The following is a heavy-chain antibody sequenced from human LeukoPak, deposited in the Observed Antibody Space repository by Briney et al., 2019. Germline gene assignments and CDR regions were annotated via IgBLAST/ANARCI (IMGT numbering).Heavy chain of an antibody. V-gene: IGHV3-33*01. CDR2: IWHDRTRE. CDR1: GFTFSSYG. Sequence: GALRLSCAASGFTFSSYGFHWVRQAPGKGLEWVTLIWHDRTRENYADSVKGRFTISRDNSKNTLYLQMNSLRAEDTAVYYCARDLSIGAADTGGQGTLVTVSS. J-gene: IGHJ4*02. CDR3: ARDLSIGAADT. D-gene: IGHD6-13*01.